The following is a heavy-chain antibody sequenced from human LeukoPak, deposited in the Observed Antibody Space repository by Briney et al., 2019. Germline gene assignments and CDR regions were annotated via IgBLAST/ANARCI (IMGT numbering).Heavy chain of an antibody. V-gene: IGHV4-39*07. CDR1: GGSISSSSYY. D-gene: IGHD3-22*01. CDR2: IYYSGST. J-gene: IGHJ4*02. Sequence: SETLSLTCTVSGGSISSSSYYWGWIRQPPGKGLEWIGSIYYSGSTYYNPSLKSRVTISVDTSKNQFSLKLSSVTAADTAVYYCARDTIFNYYDSSGYYYYDWGQGTLVTVSS. CDR3: ARDTIFNYYDSSGYYYYD.